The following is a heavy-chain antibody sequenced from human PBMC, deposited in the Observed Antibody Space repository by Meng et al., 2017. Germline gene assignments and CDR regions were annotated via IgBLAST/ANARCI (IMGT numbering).Heavy chain of an antibody. Sequence: QVQLVESGAEVKKPGSSVKVSCKASGGTFSSYAISRVRQAPGQGLEWMGRIIPILGIANYAQKFQGRVTITADKSTSTAYMELSSLRSEDTAVYYCARDRGLEFDPWGQGTLVTVSS. V-gene: IGHV1-69*09. J-gene: IGHJ5*02. CDR1: GGTFSSYA. D-gene: IGHD3-16*01. CDR2: IIPILGIA. CDR3: ARDRGLEFDP.